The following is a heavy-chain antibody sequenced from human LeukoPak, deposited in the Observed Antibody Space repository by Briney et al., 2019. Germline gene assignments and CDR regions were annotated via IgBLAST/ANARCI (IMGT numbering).Heavy chain of an antibody. CDR1: GYTFTSYY. V-gene: IGHV1-8*02. Sequence: ASVKVSCKASGYTFTSYYMHWVRQAPGQGLEWMGWMNPNSGNTGYAQKFQGRVTMTRNTSISTAYMELSSLRSEDTAVYYCARVQHRRDGYKSNWFDPWGQGTLVTVSS. D-gene: IGHD5-24*01. CDR2: MNPNSGNT. J-gene: IGHJ5*02. CDR3: ARVQHRRDGYKSNWFDP.